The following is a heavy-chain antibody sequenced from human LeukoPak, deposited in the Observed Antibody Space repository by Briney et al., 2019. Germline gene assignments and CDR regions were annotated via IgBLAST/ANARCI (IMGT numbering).Heavy chain of an antibody. J-gene: IGHJ1*01. Sequence: ASVKVSCKASGYTFTSYDINWVRQATGQGLEWMGWMNPNSGNTGYAQKFQGRVTMTRNTSISTAYMELSSLRSEDTAVYYCAIQKGTIFGDVSPLSKHFHHWGQGTLVTVSS. V-gene: IGHV1-8*01. CDR3: AIQKGTIFGDVSPLSKHFHH. CDR2: MNPNSGNT. D-gene: IGHD3-3*01. CDR1: GYTFTSYD.